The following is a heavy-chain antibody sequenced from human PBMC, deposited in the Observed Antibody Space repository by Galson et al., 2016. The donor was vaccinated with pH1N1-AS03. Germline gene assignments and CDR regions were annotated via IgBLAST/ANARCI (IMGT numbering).Heavy chain of an antibody. D-gene: IGHD2/OR15-2a*01. Sequence: SVKVSCKASAGTFATFAVSWVRQARGQGLEWMGGVIPLSGTTNYAQKFQGRVTITADDSTGTAYMELSSLRSEDTAVYYCARDRYRDTSTDFYESAYWGQGTLVTVSS. V-gene: IGHV1-69*13. CDR3: ARDRYRDTSTDFYESAY. J-gene: IGHJ4*02. CDR2: VIPLSGTT. CDR1: AGTFATFA.